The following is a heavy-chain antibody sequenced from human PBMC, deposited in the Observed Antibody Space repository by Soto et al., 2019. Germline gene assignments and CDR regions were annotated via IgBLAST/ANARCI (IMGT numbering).Heavy chain of an antibody. CDR3: ARGRITIFGVVITPEIDAFDI. D-gene: IGHD3-3*01. J-gene: IGHJ3*02. Sequence: GWSLRLACASSVFTFISYAMQWVRQAPGKGLEWVAVTSYDGSSKYYADSVKGRFTISRDNSKNTLYLQMNSLRAEDTAVYYCARGRITIFGVVITPEIDAFDIWGQGTMVTVSS. CDR2: TSYDGSSK. CDR1: VFTFISYA. V-gene: IGHV3-30-3*01.